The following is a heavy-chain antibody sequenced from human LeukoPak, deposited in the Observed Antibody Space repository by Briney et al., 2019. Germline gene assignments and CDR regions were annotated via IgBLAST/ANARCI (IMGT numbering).Heavy chain of an antibody. CDR3: ARVIYSGWQGELSD. CDR1: GFTFSGYG. V-gene: IGHV3-74*01. J-gene: IGHJ4*02. Sequence: PGGSLRLSCAASGFTFSGYGMHWVRQAPGKGLVWVSRINSGGSSTSYADSVMGRFTISRDNAKNTLYLQMNSLRAEDTAVYYCARVIYSGWQGELSDWGQGSLVTVSS. D-gene: IGHD6-19*01. CDR2: INSGGSST.